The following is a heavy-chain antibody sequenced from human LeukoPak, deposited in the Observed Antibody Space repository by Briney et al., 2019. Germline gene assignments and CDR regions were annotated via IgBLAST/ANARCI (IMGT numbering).Heavy chain of an antibody. CDR1: GFTFSGYA. V-gene: IGHV3-23*01. CDR2: ISGSGGET. D-gene: IGHD2/OR15-2a*01. CDR3: AKDGGSFYNLRGYDY. Sequence: GGSLRLSCAASGFTFSGYAMSWVRQAPGKGLEWVALISGSGGETNYADSVKGRFTISRDGSKNTLFLQMDSLRAEDTAVYFCAKDGGSFYNLRGYDYWGPGALVTVSS. J-gene: IGHJ4*02.